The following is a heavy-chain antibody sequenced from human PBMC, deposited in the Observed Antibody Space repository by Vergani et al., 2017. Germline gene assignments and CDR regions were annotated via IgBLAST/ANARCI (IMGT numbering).Heavy chain of an antibody. D-gene: IGHD1-26*01. CDR3: AKDWAPKLIVGAIPGVCDY. CDR2: ISYDGSNK. V-gene: IGHV3-30*18. CDR1: GFTFSSYG. Sequence: QVQLVESGGGVVQPGRSLRLSCAASGFTFSSYGMHWVRQAPGKGLEWVAVISYDGSNKYYADSVKGRFTISRDNSKNTLYLQMNSLRAEDTAVYYCAKDWAPKLIVGAIPGVCDYWGQGTLVTVSS. J-gene: IGHJ4*02.